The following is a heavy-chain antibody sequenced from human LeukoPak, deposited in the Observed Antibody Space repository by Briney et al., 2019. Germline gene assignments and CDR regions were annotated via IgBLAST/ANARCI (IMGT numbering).Heavy chain of an antibody. J-gene: IGHJ4*02. Sequence: ASVRVSCKTSGYIFSAHYLHWVRQAPGQRPEWVGRIDPASGGTHYAQKFQGRVTVTRDTSTTTVDMELSGLRSDDTAVYYCARVPGPYTTSRFDFWGQGTLVTVSS. CDR1: GYIFSAHY. V-gene: IGHV1-2*02. D-gene: IGHD2-2*02. CDR2: IDPASGGT. CDR3: ARVPGPYTTSRFDF.